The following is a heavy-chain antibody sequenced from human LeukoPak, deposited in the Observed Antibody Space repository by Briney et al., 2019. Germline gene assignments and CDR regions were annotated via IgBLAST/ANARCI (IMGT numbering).Heavy chain of an antibody. D-gene: IGHD5-12*01. Sequence: GGSLRLSCGSTAFNFTAYWMHWVRQDPRQGLLWVARINSDGTTTNYADSVKGRFTISRDNAKNTLFLQMNSLRAEDTAVYFCAVSNGGYGPWGQGALVTVSS. CDR1: AFNFTAYW. J-gene: IGHJ5*02. CDR2: INSDGTTT. V-gene: IGHV3-74*01. CDR3: AVSNGGYGP.